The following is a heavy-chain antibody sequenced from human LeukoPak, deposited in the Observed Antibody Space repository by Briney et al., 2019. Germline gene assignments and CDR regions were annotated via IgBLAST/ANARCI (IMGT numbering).Heavy chain of an antibody. CDR3: ARALPQYCSSTSCYGVFGPNYYYYGMDV. D-gene: IGHD2-2*01. CDR2: IYHSGST. Sequence: PSQTLSLTCAVSGGSISSGGYSWSWIRQPPGKGLEWIGYIYHSGSTYYNPSLKSRVTISVDRSKDQFSLKLSSVTAADTAVYYCARALPQYCSSTSCYGVFGPNYYYYGMDVWGQGTTVTVSS. CDR1: GGSISSGGYS. J-gene: IGHJ6*02. V-gene: IGHV4-30-2*01.